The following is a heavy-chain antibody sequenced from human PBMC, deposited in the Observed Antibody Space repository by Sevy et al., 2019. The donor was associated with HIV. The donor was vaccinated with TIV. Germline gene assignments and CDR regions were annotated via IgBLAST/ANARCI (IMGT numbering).Heavy chain of an antibody. D-gene: IGHD3-16*01. J-gene: IGHJ4*02. CDR3: ARVPLYDDPWYCDH. CDR2: ISGTSQTI. Sequence: GGSLRLSCGASGFSFSPYSMNWVRQAPGKGLEWISYISGTSQTIYYVVSVKGRFTISRDNAKNSLYLQMNSLRAEDMALYYCARVPLYDDPWYCDHWGQGTLVTVSS. V-gene: IGHV3-48*01. CDR1: GFSFSPYS.